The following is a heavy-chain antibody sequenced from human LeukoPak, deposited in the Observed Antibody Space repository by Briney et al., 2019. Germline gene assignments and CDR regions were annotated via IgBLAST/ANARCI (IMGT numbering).Heavy chain of an antibody. D-gene: IGHD4-11*01. J-gene: IGHJ4*02. CDR3: AKREVDYRVAY. CDR2: ISGSGGST. CDR1: GFTFSSYA. Sequence: GGSLRLSCAASGFTFSSYAMSWVRQAPGKGPEWVSAISGSGGSTYYADSVKGRFTISRDNSKNTLYLQMNSLRAEDTAVYYCAKREVDYRVAYWGQGTLVTVSS. V-gene: IGHV3-23*01.